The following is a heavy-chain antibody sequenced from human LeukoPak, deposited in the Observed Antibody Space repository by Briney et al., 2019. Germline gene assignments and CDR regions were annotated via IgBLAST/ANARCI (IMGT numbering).Heavy chain of an antibody. J-gene: IGHJ5*02. Sequence: PGGSLRLSCAASGFTFSNYAMSWVRQAPGKGLEWVSTVTGSASGGRTYYAESVKGRFTISRDNSKNTFYLQMNSLRAEDTAVYYCARGTSSPDPWGQGILVTVSS. V-gene: IGHV3-23*01. CDR1: GFTFSNYA. CDR2: VTGSASGGRT. CDR3: ARGTSSPDP.